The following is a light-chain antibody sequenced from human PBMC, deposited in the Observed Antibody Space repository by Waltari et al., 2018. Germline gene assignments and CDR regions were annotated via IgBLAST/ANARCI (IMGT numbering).Light chain of an antibody. CDR3: QQYYSDPLT. CDR1: QHVSGY. V-gene: IGKV1-8*01. J-gene: IGKJ4*01. CDR2: AAS. Sequence: AIRMTQFPSSFPASTGDRVTITCRASQHVSGYLAWYQQKPGQAPRLPIYAASTLQTGVPSRFSGSGSGTDFTLIISCLQAEDFAIYFCQQYYSDPLTFGGGTKVEIK.